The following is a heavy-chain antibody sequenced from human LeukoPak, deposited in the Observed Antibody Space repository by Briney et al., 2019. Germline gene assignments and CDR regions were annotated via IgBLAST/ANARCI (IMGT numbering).Heavy chain of an antibody. J-gene: IGHJ4*02. CDR1: GYTFTGYC. CDR3: SRDLGISGWYAPPLGYFDY. CDR2: INPKSGGT. V-gene: IGHV1-2*02. D-gene: IGHD6-19*01. Sequence: EASVKVSYKASGYTFTGYCMHWVRQAPGQGLEWMGWINPKSGGTNYAQKFQGRVTMTRDTSISTTYMELSRLRSDDTAVYYCSRDLGISGWYAPPLGYFDYWGQGTLVTVSS.